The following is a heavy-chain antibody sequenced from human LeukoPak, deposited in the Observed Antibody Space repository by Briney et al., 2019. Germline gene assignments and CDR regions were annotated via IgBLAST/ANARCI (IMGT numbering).Heavy chain of an antibody. Sequence: SVKVSCKASGGTFSSYAISWVRQAPGQGLEWMGGIIPIFGTANYAQKFQGRVTITADESTSTAYMELSSLRSEDTAVYYCARGGTARYSSSWYSPVWYFDLWGRGTLVTVSS. CDR1: GGTFSSYA. D-gene: IGHD6-13*01. V-gene: IGHV1-69*01. CDR2: IIPIFGTA. CDR3: ARGGTARYSSSWYSPVWYFDL. J-gene: IGHJ2*01.